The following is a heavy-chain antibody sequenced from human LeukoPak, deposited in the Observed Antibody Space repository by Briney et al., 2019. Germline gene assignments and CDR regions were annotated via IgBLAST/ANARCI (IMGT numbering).Heavy chain of an antibody. CDR1: GGSISSYY. CDR3: ARDRGSSDDAFDI. CDR2: IYYSGST. D-gene: IGHD1-26*01. V-gene: IGHV4-59*01. Sequence: SETLSLTCTVSGGSISSYYWSWIRQPPGKGLEWIGYIYYSGSTNYNPSLKSRVTISVDTSKNQFSLKLSSVTAADTAVYYCARDRGSSDDAFDIWGQGTTVTVSS. J-gene: IGHJ3*02.